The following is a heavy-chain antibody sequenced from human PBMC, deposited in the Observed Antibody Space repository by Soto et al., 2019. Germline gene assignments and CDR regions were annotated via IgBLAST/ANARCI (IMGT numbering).Heavy chain of an antibody. CDR1: GIIVSSNY. D-gene: IGHD4-17*01. Sequence: EVQLVQSGGGLIQPEGSLKLSCAAPGIIVSSNYMSWVRQAPGKGLEWVSVLYHGGSAYYADSVKGRFTISRDNSENTLYLQMNSLRVEDTGVYYCTRSRYGDPDCWGQGTLVTVSS. V-gene: IGHV3-53*01. J-gene: IGHJ4*02. CDR2: LYHGGSA. CDR3: TRSRYGDPDC.